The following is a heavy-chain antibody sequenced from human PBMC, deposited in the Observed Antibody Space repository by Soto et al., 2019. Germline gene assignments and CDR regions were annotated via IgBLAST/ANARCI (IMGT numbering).Heavy chain of an antibody. J-gene: IGHJ4*01. D-gene: IGHD3-22*01. CDR2: ITHDGST. CDR3: ARADFDITMISLALFDY. V-gene: IGHV4-34*01. Sequence: SETLSLTCAVYGGSFSGYYWSWIRQPPGKGLEWIGEITHDGSTNYNPSLKSRVTISVDTSKNQFSLKLSSVTAADAAVYYCARADFDITMISLALFDYWGQGTLVTVSS. CDR1: GGSFSGYY.